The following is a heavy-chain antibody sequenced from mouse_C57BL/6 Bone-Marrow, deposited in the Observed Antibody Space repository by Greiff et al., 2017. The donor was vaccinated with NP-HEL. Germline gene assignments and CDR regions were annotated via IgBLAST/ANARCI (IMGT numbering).Heavy chain of an antibody. CDR2: INPSTGGT. Sequence: VQLQQSGPELVKPGASVKISCKASGYSFTGYYMNWVKQSPEKSLEWIGEINPSTGGTTYNQKFKAKATLTVDKSSSTAYMQLKSLTSEDSAVYYCARGLDYDGSWFAYWGQGTLVTVSA. CDR1: GYSFTGYY. D-gene: IGHD2-4*01. V-gene: IGHV1-42*01. CDR3: ARGLDYDGSWFAY. J-gene: IGHJ3*01.